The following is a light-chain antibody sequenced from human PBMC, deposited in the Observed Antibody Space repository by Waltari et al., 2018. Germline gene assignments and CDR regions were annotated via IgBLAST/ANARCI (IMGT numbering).Light chain of an antibody. J-gene: IGLJ3*02. V-gene: IGLV1-44*01. CDR3: AAWDGSQFARV. Sequence: QSVLTQPPSASGTPGQRVIISCSGSSSIIGSDTVNWYQQLQGTAPRLLIYSTNQRPSGVPDRFSGSKSGTSAFLAISGLQSEDESDYYCAAWDGSQFARVFGGGTKLSVL. CDR1: SSIIGSDT. CDR2: STN.